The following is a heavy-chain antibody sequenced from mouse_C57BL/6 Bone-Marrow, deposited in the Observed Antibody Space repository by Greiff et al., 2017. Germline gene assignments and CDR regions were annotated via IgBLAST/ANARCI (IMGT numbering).Heavy chain of an antibody. CDR3: GVRQHWVWFAY. Sequence: QVQLQQPGAELVKPGASVKLSCKASGYTFTSYWMHWVKQRPGQGLEWIGMIHPNSGSTNYNEKFKSKATLTVDKSSSTAYMQLSSLTTEDSAVYYCGVRQHWVWFAYWGQGTLVTVSA. CDR2: IHPNSGST. D-gene: IGHD3-2*01. J-gene: IGHJ3*01. CDR1: GYTFTSYW. V-gene: IGHV1-64*01.